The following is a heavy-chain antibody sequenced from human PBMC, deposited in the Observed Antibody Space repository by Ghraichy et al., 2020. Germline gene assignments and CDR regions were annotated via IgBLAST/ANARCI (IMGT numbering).Heavy chain of an antibody. CDR3: ARSSHSSGWYEFQH. J-gene: IGHJ1*01. Sequence: GESLRLSCAASGFTFSSYGMHWVRQAPGEGLEWVAVIWYDGSNKYYADSVKGRFTISRDNSKNTLYLQMNSLRAEDTAVYYCARSSHSSGWYEFQHWGQGTLVTVSS. CDR1: GFTFSSYG. CDR2: IWYDGSNK. D-gene: IGHD6-19*01. V-gene: IGHV3-33*01.